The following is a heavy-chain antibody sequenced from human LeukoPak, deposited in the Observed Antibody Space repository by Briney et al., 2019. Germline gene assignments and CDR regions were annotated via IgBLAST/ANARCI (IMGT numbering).Heavy chain of an antibody. V-gene: IGHV4-31*03. CDR2: IYYSGST. D-gene: IGHD3-16*02. CDR1: GGSISSGGYY. J-gene: IGHJ4*02. CDR3: ARDFRSELRLGELSSDY. Sequence: SETLSLTCTVSGGSISSGGYYWSWIRQHPGKGLEWIGYIYYSGSTYYNPSLKSRVTISVDTSKNQFSLKLSSVTAADTAVYYCARDFRSELRLGELSSDYWGQGTLVTVSS.